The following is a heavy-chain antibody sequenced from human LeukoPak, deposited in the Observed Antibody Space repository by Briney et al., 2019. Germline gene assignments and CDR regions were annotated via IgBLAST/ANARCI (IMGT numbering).Heavy chain of an antibody. V-gene: IGHV3-33*01. J-gene: IGHJ4*02. D-gene: IGHD2-2*01. CDR1: GFTFSNYC. Sequence: GRALRISCAAAGFTFSNYCMPWVRQAPGKGLEWVGVIWYDGSNKYYADSVKGRFTISRDNSKNTLYLQMNSLRAEDTAVYYCARDQDIVVVPAAPDYWGQGTLVTVSS. CDR3: ARDQDIVVVPAAPDY. CDR2: IWYDGSNK.